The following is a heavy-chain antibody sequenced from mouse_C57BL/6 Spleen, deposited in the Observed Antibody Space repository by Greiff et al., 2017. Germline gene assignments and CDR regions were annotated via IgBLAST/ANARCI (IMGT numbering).Heavy chain of an antibody. D-gene: IGHD2-1*01. V-gene: IGHV1-22*01. J-gene: IGHJ2*01. Sequence: EVQLQQSGPELVKPGASVKMSCKASGYTFTDYNMHWVKQSHGKSLEWIGYINPNNGGTSYNQKFKGKATLTVNKSSSTAYMELRSLTSEDSAVYYCASPDLLWPYFDYWGQGTTLTVSS. CDR1: GYTFTDYN. CDR3: ASPDLLWPYFDY. CDR2: INPNNGGT.